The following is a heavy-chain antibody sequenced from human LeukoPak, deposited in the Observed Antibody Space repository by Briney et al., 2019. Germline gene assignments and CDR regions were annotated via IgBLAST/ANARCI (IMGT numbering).Heavy chain of an antibody. Sequence: ASVKVSCKASGYTFTSYDINWVRHATGQGLEWMGWMNPNSGNTAYAQKFQGRVTMTRNTSISTAYMELSSLRSEDTAVNYCSRAYYYIWAGYYPYNWFDHWGQGTLVTVSS. D-gene: IGHD3-9*01. J-gene: IGHJ5*02. CDR3: SRAYYYIWAGYYPYNWFDH. CDR1: GYTFTSYD. V-gene: IGHV1-8*01. CDR2: MNPNSGNT.